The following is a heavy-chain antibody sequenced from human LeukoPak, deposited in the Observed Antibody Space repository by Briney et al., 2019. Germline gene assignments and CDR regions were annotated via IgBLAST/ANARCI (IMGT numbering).Heavy chain of an antibody. J-gene: IGHJ4*02. CDR3: AGLSANSSAYFFDY. CDR2: IYRGGST. Sequence: PGGSLRLSCAASGFTVGINYMSWVRQAPGKGLEWVSIIYRGGSTNYADSVKGRFTISRDTSKNTLYLQMNSLRAEDTAVYYCAGLSANSSAYFFDYWGQGTLVTVSS. CDR1: GFTVGINY. V-gene: IGHV3-66*04. D-gene: IGHD3-22*01.